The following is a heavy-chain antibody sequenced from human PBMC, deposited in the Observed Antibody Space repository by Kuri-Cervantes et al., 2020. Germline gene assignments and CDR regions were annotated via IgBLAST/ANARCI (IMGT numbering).Heavy chain of an antibody. Sequence: SGATLVKPTQTLTLTCTFSGFSLSTSGMCVSWVRQPPGKALEWLALIYWDDDKRYGPSLKSRLTITKDTSKNQVVLTLTNMDPVDTATYYCAHRLSGPFDPWGQGTLVTVSS. CDR2: IYWDDDK. V-gene: IGHV2-5*08. CDR3: AHRLSGPFDP. CDR1: GFSLSTSGMC. J-gene: IGHJ5*02.